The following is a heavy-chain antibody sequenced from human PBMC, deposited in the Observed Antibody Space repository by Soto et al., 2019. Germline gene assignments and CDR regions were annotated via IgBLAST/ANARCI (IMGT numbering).Heavy chain of an antibody. CDR1: GFTFSNYG. CDR2: IWYDGSNK. D-gene: IGHD3-22*01. V-gene: IGHV3-33*01. J-gene: IGHJ3*02. CDR3: ARVGNSSVGGAFDI. Sequence: QVQLVESGGGVVQPGRSLRLSCAASGFTFSNYGMHWVRQAPGKGLEWVAVIWYDGSNKYYADSVKGRFTISRDNSKNMLYLQMNSPRVVDTAVYYCARVGNSSVGGAFDIWGQGTMVTVSS.